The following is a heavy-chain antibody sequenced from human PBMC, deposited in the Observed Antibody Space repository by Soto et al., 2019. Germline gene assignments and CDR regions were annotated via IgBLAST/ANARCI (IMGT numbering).Heavy chain of an antibody. Sequence: DVQLVESGGGLVQPGGSLRLSCAASGLTFSAFDIHWVRQTTGKGLEWVAAIGTQHDTYYPDSVKGRFTISRENAKNSLYLQMNSLRAGDTAVYYCARQASYWPGGGGWFDPWGQGTLVTVSS. V-gene: IGHV3-13*01. J-gene: IGHJ5*02. CDR3: ARQASYWPGGGGWFDP. CDR2: IGTQHDT. D-gene: IGHD2-8*02. CDR1: GLTFSAFD.